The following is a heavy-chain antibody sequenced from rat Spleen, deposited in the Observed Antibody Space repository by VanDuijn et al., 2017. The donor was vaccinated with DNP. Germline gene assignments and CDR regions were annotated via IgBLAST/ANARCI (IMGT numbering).Heavy chain of an antibody. Sequence: EVQLVESGGGLVQPGRSLKLSCAASGFTFSDYNMAWVRQAPKKGLEWVATIIYDGSRTYYRDSVKGRFTISRDNAQNTLYLQMSKLGSEDTAFYYCARAGYYGFMTYWGQGTLVTVSS. CDR2: IIYDGSRT. CDR1: GFTFSDYN. J-gene: IGHJ3*01. CDR3: ARAGYYGFMTY. V-gene: IGHV5S10*01. D-gene: IGHD1-6*01.